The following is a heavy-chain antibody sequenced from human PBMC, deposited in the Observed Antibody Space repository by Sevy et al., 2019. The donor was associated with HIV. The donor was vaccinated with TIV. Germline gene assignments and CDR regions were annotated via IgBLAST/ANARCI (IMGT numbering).Heavy chain of an antibody. CDR1: GFTLNSYA. Sequence: GGSLRLSCVASGFTLNSYAMSWVRQAPGKVLEWISDISGTGGRTNYADSVVGRFTISRDNSKNTLYLQMNTLRAEDTAIYFCARDGYNWIPFDHWGQGTLVTVSS. D-gene: IGHD1-20*01. V-gene: IGHV3-23*01. CDR2: ISGTGGRT. CDR3: ARDGYNWIPFDH. J-gene: IGHJ4*02.